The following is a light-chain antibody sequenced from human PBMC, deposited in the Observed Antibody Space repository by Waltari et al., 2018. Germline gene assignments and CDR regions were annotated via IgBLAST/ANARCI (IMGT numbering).Light chain of an antibody. CDR1: SSNIGAGYA. CDR2: GNT. J-gene: IGLJ3*02. V-gene: IGLV1-40*01. Sequence: QSILTQPPSVSGAPGQSVSISCTGSSSNIGAGYAVHWYQQVPGSAPQPIVFGNTLRPSGGTDRFSASRSATSASLAITGLRADDEAVYYCQSYDINLSGSGVFGGGTRLTVL. CDR3: QSYDINLSGSGV.